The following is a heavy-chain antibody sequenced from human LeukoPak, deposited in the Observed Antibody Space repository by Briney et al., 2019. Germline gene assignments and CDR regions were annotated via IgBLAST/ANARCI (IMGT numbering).Heavy chain of an antibody. CDR2: ISYDGSPK. Sequence: GGSLRLSCAASGFTFSSYGMHWVRQAPGKGLEWVAVISYDGSPKYSADSVKGRFTISRDNSKNTLYLQMNSLRTEDTAVYFCSASRPHYGDYYGLDVWVHGTTVSVSS. D-gene: IGHD4/OR15-4a*01. CDR1: GFTFSSYG. J-gene: IGHJ6*02. V-gene: IGHV3-30*03. CDR3: SASRPHYGDYYGLDV.